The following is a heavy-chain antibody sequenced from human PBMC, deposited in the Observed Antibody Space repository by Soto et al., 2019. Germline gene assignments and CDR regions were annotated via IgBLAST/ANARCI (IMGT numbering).Heavy chain of an antibody. CDR3: ARARAARPRNSYYYYYYMDV. CDR2: ISAYNGNT. V-gene: IGHV1-18*01. Sequence: ASVKVSCKASGYTFTSYGISWVRQAPGQGLEWMGWISAYNGNTNYAQKLQGRVTMTTDTSTSTAYMELRSLRSDDTAVYYCARARAARPRNSYYYYYYMDVWGKGTTVTVSS. D-gene: IGHD6-6*01. J-gene: IGHJ6*03. CDR1: GYTFTSYG.